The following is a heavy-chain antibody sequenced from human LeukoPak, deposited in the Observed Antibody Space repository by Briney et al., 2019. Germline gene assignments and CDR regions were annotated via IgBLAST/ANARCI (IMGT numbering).Heavy chain of an antibody. CDR2: ISSSGSTI. V-gene: IGHV3-11*04. CDR3: ARVGYSSSRQIVYYFDY. CDR1: GFTFSDYF. D-gene: IGHD6-13*01. Sequence: GGSLRLSCAASGFTFSDYFMSWIRQAPGEGLEWVSYISSSGSTIYYADSVKGRFTISRDNAKNSQYLQMNSLTAEDTAVYYCARVGYSSSRQIVYYFDYWGQGTLVTVSS. J-gene: IGHJ4*02.